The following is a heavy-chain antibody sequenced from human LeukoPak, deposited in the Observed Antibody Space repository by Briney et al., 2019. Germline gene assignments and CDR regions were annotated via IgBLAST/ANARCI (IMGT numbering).Heavy chain of an antibody. CDR3: ASNQYSSGWYDWYYYYYYMDV. Sequence: ASVKVSCKASGYTFTAYYMHWVRQAPGQGLEWMGWINPNSGGTNYAQKFQGRVTMTRDTSISTAYMELSRLRSDDTAVYYCASNQYSSGWYDWYYYYYYMDVWGKGTTVTVSS. V-gene: IGHV1-2*02. CDR2: INPNSGGT. J-gene: IGHJ6*03. CDR1: GYTFTAYY. D-gene: IGHD6-19*01.